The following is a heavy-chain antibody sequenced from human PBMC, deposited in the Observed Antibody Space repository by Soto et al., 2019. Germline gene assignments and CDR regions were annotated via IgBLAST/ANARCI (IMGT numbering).Heavy chain of an antibody. D-gene: IGHD6-13*01. CDR2: IDPRGDT. CDR3: ARPRGNSLYMDV. J-gene: IGHJ6*02. V-gene: IGHV3-21*01. Sequence: EMLLVESGGDLVKPGGSLRLSCAASGFPFSDYSMNWVRQAPGTGLEWISFIDPRGDTIYADSLKGRFTMWRDNAKNSVYLQINSLTAADTALYYCARPRGNSLYMDVWGQGTTVTVSS. CDR1: GFPFSDYS.